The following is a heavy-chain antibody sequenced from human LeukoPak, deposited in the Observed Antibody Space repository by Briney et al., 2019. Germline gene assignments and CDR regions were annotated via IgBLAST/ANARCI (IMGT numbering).Heavy chain of an antibody. CDR1: VFTFISQA. D-gene: IGHD5-18*01. J-gene: IGHJ4*02. V-gene: IGHV3-23*01. Sequence: QPGGSLRLSRAACVFTFISQAMIWVRQAAGKGLEWVSAIRCIGGSTYYADSVKDRFTISRDNSKNTLYLQMTSLRAEDTAVYYCAKVPLGGYSYGWAPFDYWGQGTLVTVSS. CDR2: IRCIGGST. CDR3: AKVPLGGYSYGWAPFDY.